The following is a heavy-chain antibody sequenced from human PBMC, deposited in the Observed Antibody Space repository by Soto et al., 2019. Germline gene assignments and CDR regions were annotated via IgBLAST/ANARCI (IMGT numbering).Heavy chain of an antibody. D-gene: IGHD6-19*01. V-gene: IGHV3-48*02. CDR3: ARDPYISSGWYFPGVFDF. J-gene: IGHJ3*01. Sequence: ETLSLTCTVSGGSISSSSYYWGWVRQAPGKGLEWVSYISSSSSTIYYADSVKGRFTISRDNAKNSLYLQMNSLRDEDTAVYYCARDPYISSGWYFPGVFDFWGQGSMVIVSS. CDR1: GGSISSSSYY. CDR2: ISSSSSTI.